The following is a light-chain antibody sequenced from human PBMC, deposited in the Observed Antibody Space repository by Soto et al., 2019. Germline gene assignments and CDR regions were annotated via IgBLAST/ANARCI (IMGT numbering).Light chain of an antibody. J-gene: IGKJ1*01. CDR2: GAS. CDR1: QSVSSN. Sequence: EIVMTQSPATLSVSPGERATLSCRASQSVSSNLAWYQQKPGQAPRLLIYGASSRATGIPDRFSGSGSGTDSTLTTSRLEPEDFAVYYCQQYGSSLTWTFGQGTKVDIK. CDR3: QQYGSSLTWT. V-gene: IGKV3-20*01.